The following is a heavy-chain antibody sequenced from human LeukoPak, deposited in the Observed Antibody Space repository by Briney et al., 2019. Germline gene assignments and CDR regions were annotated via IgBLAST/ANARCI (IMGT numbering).Heavy chain of an antibody. CDR1: GFTFSTSW. V-gene: IGHV3-7*01. Sequence: GGSLRLSCAASGFTFSTSWMSWVRQAPGKGLEWVALINQDASSISYVDSVRGRFTISRDNAKNSLYLQMNTLRVDDTGVYYGARDPQNGAIDYWGQGTLVTVSS. J-gene: IGHJ4*02. CDR3: ARDPQNGAIDY. D-gene: IGHD4/OR15-4a*01. CDR2: INQDASSI.